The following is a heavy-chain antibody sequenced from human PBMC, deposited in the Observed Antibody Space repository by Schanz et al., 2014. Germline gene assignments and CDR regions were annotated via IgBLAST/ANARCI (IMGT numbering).Heavy chain of an antibody. CDR1: GFTFSSYT. Sequence: EVQLVESGGGLVKPGDSLRLSCAASGFTFSSYTMKWVRQAPGKGLEWFSSISSTSTYLYYADSVKGRFTISRDNSKNTLYLQMSSLRAEDTALYYCAKDPHRDYGGKPQTFDIWGQGALVTVSS. CDR2: ISSTSTYL. J-gene: IGHJ4*02. D-gene: IGHD4-17*01. CDR3: AKDPHRDYGGKPQTFDI. V-gene: IGHV3-21*01.